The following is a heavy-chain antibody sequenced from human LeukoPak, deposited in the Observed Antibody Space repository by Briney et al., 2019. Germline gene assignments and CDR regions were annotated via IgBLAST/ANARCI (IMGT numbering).Heavy chain of an antibody. CDR2: INHSGIT. CDR3: ARLAPFCSGGSCYRATYFFDY. V-gene: IGHV4-34*01. J-gene: IGHJ4*02. Sequence: SETLSLTCAVYGGSFSGYYWSWIRQPPGKGLEWIGEINHSGITHYNPPLKSRVTISADTSKNQFSLKLTSVTAVDTAVYYCARLAPFCSGGSCYRATYFFDYWGQGTLVTVSS. D-gene: IGHD2-15*01. CDR1: GGSFSGYY.